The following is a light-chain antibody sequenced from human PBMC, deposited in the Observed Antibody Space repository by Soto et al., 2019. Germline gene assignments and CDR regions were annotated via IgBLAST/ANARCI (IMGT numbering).Light chain of an antibody. CDR1: QSISSW. J-gene: IGKJ5*01. V-gene: IGKV1-5*01. Sequence: IQMTQSPSTLSASVGDRVTITCRASQSISSWLAWYQQKPGKAPKLLIYDASSLESGVPSGFSGSGSGTEFTLTISSLQPDDFATYYCQQYNSYPITFGQGTRLEIK. CDR3: QQYNSYPIT. CDR2: DAS.